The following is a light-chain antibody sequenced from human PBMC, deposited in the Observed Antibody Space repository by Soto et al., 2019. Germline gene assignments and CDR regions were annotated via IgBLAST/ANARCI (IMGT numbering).Light chain of an antibody. Sequence: QSALTQPRSVSGSPGQSVTISCTGTSSDVGGYNYVSWYQQHPGKAPKLMIYDVSKRPSGVPDRFSGSKSGNTASLTSSRLQAEDEADYCCCSYAGSYPVVFGGGTQQTVL. V-gene: IGLV2-11*01. CDR1: SSDVGGYNY. CDR2: DVS. J-gene: IGLJ2*01. CDR3: CSYAGSYPVV.